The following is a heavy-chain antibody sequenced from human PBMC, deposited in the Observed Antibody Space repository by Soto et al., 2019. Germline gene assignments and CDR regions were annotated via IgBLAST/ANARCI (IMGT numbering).Heavy chain of an antibody. CDR1: GGSISSYY. D-gene: IGHD4-17*01. Sequence: SETLSLTCTVSGGSISSYYWIWIRQPPGKGLEWIWYISYSGSTNYNPSLKSRPTISVDTSKNQFSLKLRSVTAADTAVYYCARASPYGDYALDYWGQGTLVTV. V-gene: IGHV4-59*01. CDR3: ARASPYGDYALDY. CDR2: ISYSGST. J-gene: IGHJ4*02.